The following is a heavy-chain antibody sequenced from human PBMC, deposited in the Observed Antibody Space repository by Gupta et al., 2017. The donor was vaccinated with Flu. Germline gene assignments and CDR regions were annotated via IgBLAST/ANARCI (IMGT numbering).Heavy chain of an antibody. J-gene: IGHJ4*02. V-gene: IGHV4-59*01. Sequence: QVQLQESGPKLVKSSETLSLTCTVSGGSINNYYWSWLRPVPGKGLEWIGCISYRGNINYNPSLESRVTISLDTSRSQFSLKLSSVMTADTALYFCARNLNVYNLSPTGPFDYWGQGVLVTVSS. CDR1: GGSINNYY. D-gene: IGHD7-27*01. CDR2: ISYRGNI. CDR3: ARNLNVYNLSPTGPFDY.